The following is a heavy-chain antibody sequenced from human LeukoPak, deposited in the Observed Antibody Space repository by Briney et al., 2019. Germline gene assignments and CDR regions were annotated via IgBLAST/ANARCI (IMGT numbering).Heavy chain of an antibody. V-gene: IGHV4-34*01. J-gene: IGHJ4*02. CDR1: GGSFGGYY. CDR3: ARRVVVITGYDY. D-gene: IGHD3-22*01. Sequence: SETLSLTCAVYGGSFGGYYWSWIRQPPGKGLEWIGEINHSGSTNYNPSLKSRVTISVDTSKNQFSLKLSSVTAADTAVYYCARRVVVITGYDYWGQGTLVTVSS. CDR2: INHSGST.